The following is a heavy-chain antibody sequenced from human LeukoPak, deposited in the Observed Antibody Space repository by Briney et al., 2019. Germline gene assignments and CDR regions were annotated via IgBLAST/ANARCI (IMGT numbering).Heavy chain of an antibody. CDR3: AKDHGQPSLYYYYCMDV. Sequence: GGSLRLSCAASGFTFSSYGMHWVRQAPGKGLEWVAFIRYDGSNKYYADSVKGRFTISRDNSKNTLYLQINSLRAEDTAVYYCAKDHGQPSLYYYYCMDVWGKGTTVTVSS. D-gene: IGHD6-13*01. CDR1: GFTFSSYG. J-gene: IGHJ6*03. CDR2: IRYDGSNK. V-gene: IGHV3-30*02.